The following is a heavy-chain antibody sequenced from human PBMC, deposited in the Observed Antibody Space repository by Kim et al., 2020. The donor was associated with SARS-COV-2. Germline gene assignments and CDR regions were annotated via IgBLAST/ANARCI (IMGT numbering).Heavy chain of an antibody. CDR2: GSEK. D-gene: IGHD1-26*01. CDR3: TSGRATIDY. V-gene: IGHV3-7*01. J-gene: IGHJ4*02. Sequence: GSEKQYVDSGKGRFTISRDNAKKSLYLQMNSLRAEDTAVYYCTSGRATIDYWGQGTLVTVSS.